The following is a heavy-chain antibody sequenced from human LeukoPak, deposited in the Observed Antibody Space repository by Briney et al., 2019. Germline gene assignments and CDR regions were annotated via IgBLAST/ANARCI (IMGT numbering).Heavy chain of an antibody. CDR1: GFTFDDYA. CDR2: ISWNSGSI. V-gene: IGHV3-9*01. Sequence: GGSLRLSCAASGFTFDDYAMHWVRQAPGKGLEWVSGISWNSGSIGYADSVKGRFTISRDNAKNSLYLQMNSLRAEDTALYYCAKDRIHYGDSWFDYWGQGTLVTVSS. CDR3: AKDRIHYGDSWFDY. J-gene: IGHJ4*02. D-gene: IGHD4-17*01.